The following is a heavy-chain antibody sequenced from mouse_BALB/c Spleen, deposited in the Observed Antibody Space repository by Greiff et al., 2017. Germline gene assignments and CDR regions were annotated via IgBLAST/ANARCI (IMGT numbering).Heavy chain of an antibody. CDR2: ISYSGST. CDR1: GYSITSDYA. D-gene: IGHD2-4*01. Sequence: EVQGVESGPGLVKPSQSLSLTCTVTGYSITSDYAWNWIRQFPGNKLEWMGYISYSGSTSYNPSLKSRISITRDTSKNQFFLQLNSVTTEDTATYYCANMITIGFADWGQGTLVTVSA. J-gene: IGHJ3*01. V-gene: IGHV3-2*02. CDR3: ANMITIGFAD.